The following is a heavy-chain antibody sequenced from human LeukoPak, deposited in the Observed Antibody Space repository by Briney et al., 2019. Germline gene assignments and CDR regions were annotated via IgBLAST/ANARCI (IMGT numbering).Heavy chain of an antibody. Sequence: ASVKVSCKAFGYTFTNYYMHWVRQAPGQGLEWMGLINPSGHWTSYAQKFQGRVTLTRDVSTSTAYMELRSLRSDDTALYYCARAGLLWFGESIDYWGQGTLVTVSS. CDR1: GYTFTNYY. CDR2: INPSGHWT. J-gene: IGHJ4*02. CDR3: ARAGLLWFGESIDY. D-gene: IGHD3-10*01. V-gene: IGHV1-46*01.